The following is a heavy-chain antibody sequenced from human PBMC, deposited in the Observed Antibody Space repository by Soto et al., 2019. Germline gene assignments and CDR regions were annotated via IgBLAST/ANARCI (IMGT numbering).Heavy chain of an antibody. CDR3: AKDPRGGGSYAYYYYGMDV. CDR2: ISYDGSNK. Sequence: GGSLRLSCAASGFTFSSYGMHWVRQAPGKGLEWVAVISYDGSNKYYADSVKGRFTISRDNSKNTLYLQMNSLRAEDTAVYYCAKDPRGGGSYAYYYYGMDVWGQGTTVTVSS. D-gene: IGHD1-26*01. J-gene: IGHJ6*02. V-gene: IGHV3-30*18. CDR1: GFTFSSYG.